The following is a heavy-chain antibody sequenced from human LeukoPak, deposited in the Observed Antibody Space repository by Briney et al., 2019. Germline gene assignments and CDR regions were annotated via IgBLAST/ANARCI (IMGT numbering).Heavy chain of an antibody. CDR1: GGSISSSSYY. V-gene: IGHV4-39*01. J-gene: IGHJ4*02. CDR2: IYYSGST. Sequence: SETLSLTCTVSGGSISSSSYYWGWIRQPPGKGLEWIGSIYYSGSTYYNPSLKSRVTISVDTSKNQFSLKLSSVTAADTAVYYCARRITGTTSDSFDSWGKGTLVTVSS. D-gene: IGHD1-20*01. CDR3: ARRITGTTSDSFDS.